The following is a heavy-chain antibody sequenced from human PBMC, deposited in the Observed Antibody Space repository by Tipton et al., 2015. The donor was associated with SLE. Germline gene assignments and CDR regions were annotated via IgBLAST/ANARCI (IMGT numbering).Heavy chain of an antibody. CDR3: ARVGVEVDGAFDI. V-gene: IGHV3-48*01. Sequence: SLRLSCAASGFTFSSYSMNWVRQAPGKGLEWVSYISSSSTIYYADSVRGRFTISRDNAKNSLYLQMNSLRAADTAVYYCARVGVEVDGAFDIWGQGTMVTVSS. D-gene: IGHD3-3*01. CDR2: ISSSSTI. J-gene: IGHJ3*02. CDR1: GFTFSSYS.